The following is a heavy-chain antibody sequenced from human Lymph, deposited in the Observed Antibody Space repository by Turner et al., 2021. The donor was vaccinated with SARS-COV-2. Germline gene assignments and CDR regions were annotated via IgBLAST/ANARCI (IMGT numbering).Heavy chain of an antibody. CDR2: INPNSGGT. D-gene: IGHD3-3*01. CDR1: GYTFTGYY. J-gene: IGHJ6*02. V-gene: IGHV1-2*02. CDR3: ARDVERYNDFWSGYSGGYGLDV. Sequence: QVQLVQSGAEVKKPGASVTVSCKASGYTFTGYYMHWVRQAPGQGLEWRGWINPNSGGTNYAQKFQGRVTMTRDTSISTAYMELSRLRSDDTAVYYCARDVERYNDFWSGYSGGYGLDVWGQGTTVTVSS.